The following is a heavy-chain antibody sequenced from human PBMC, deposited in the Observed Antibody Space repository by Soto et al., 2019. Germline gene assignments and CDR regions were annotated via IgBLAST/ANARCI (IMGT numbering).Heavy chain of an antibody. D-gene: IGHD2-2*01. J-gene: IGHJ4*02. CDR1: GFVFSDYA. CDR3: ASVPIWCGSSSCYTEGFDS. CDR2: ISAGGSDT. Sequence: EVQLLDSGGGWVQPGGSLRLSCVASGFVFSDYAMSWVGQAPGKGLEWVSAISAGGSDTYYADSVKGRFTVSRVNSKNTLYLQMNTLRAEDTAIYYCASVPIWCGSSSCYTEGFDSWGQGTLVTVSS. V-gene: IGHV3-23*01.